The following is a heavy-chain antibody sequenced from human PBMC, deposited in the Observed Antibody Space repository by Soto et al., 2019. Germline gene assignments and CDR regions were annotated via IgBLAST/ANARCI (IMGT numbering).Heavy chain of an antibody. CDR1: GDSISFYY. Sequence: PSETLSLTCTVSGDSISFYYWSWVRQSPGKGLGWIGYTYYSGSTNYNPSLKSRVTISVDTSKTHFSLKLSSLTAADTAVYYCARDSGITGTFYHWGQGILVTVSS. CDR3: ARDSGITGTFYH. V-gene: IGHV4-59*01. J-gene: IGHJ4*02. CDR2: TYYSGST. D-gene: IGHD1-20*01.